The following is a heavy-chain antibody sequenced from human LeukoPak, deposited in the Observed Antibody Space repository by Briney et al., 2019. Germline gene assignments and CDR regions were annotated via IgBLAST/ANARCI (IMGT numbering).Heavy chain of an antibody. J-gene: IGHJ4*02. CDR2: ISAYNGNT. CDR3: ARGGSNYDYVWGSYRSGYFDY. CDR1: GYTFTSYG. D-gene: IGHD3-16*02. Sequence: ASVKVSCKASGYTFTSYGISWVRQAPGQGLEWMGWISAYNGNTNYAQKLQGRVTMTTDTSTSTAYMELRSLRSDDTAVYYCARGGSNYDYVWGSYRSGYFDYWGQGTLVTVSS. V-gene: IGHV1-18*01.